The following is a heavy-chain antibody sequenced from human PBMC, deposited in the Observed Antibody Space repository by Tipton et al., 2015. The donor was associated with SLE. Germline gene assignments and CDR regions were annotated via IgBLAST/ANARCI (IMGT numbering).Heavy chain of an antibody. CDR3: GGDWGYYYYGMDV. J-gene: IGHJ6*02. CDR2: ISGYNGNT. Sequence: QSGAEVKKPGASVKVSCKASGYTFSNNGISWVRQAPGQGLEWMGWISGYNGNTNYAQKFQGRVTMTTDTSTSTAYMELRSLRSDDTAVYYCGGDWGYYYYGMDVWGQGTTATVSS. CDR1: GYTFSNNG. V-gene: IGHV1-18*01. D-gene: IGHD2-21*01.